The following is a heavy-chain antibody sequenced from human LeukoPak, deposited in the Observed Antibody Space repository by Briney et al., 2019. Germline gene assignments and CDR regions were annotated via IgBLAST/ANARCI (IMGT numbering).Heavy chain of an antibody. J-gene: IGHJ4*02. V-gene: IGHV3-11*04. Sequence: GGSLRLSCAASGFTFSDYYMNWIRQAPGKGLEWVSYISSSGSTKYYADSVKGRFTISRDNAKNSLYLQMNSLRAEDTAVYYCARDSEWIAALDYWGQGTLVTVSS. CDR1: GFTFSDYY. CDR2: ISSSGSTK. D-gene: IGHD6-13*01. CDR3: ARDSEWIAALDY.